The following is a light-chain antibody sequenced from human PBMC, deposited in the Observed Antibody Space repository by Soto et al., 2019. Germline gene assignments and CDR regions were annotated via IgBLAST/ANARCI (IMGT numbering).Light chain of an antibody. CDR1: QSVNSN. CDR3: QQYNKWPRWT. J-gene: IGKJ1*01. CDR2: GAS. V-gene: IGKV3-15*01. Sequence: EIVMTQSPATLSVSPGETATLSCRASQSVNSNLAWYQQKPGQAPRLLIYGASTRATDIPARFSGSGSGTEFTLTISSLQSEDFAVYYCQQYNKWPRWTFGQATKVEIK.